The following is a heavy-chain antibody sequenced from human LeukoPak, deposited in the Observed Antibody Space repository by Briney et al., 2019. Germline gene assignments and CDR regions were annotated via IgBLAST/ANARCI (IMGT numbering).Heavy chain of an antibody. CDR2: IYHSGST. J-gene: IGHJ4*02. D-gene: IGHD6-19*01. V-gene: IGHV4-39*07. CDR1: GDSITSSSYY. Sequence: SETLSLTCAVSGDSITSSSYYWAWIRQPPGKGLEWIGTIYHSGSTYYNPSLKSRVTISVDTSKNQFSLKLSSVTAADTAVYYCARGSVGLVQYYFDYWGQGTLVTVSS. CDR3: ARGSVGLVQYYFDY.